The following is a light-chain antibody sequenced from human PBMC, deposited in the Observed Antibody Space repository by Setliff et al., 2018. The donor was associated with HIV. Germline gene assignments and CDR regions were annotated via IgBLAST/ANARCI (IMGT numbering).Light chain of an antibody. CDR2: EDK. J-gene: IGLJ3*02. CDR1: SGSIAGNY. CDR3: QSYDGSTGG. Sequence: NFMLTQPHSVSESPGKTVTISCTRSSGSIAGNYVQWYQHRPDSSPTTVIREDKERPSGVPDRFSGSIDRSTNSASLTISGLRTEDEADYYCQSYDGSTGGFGGGTKGTVL. V-gene: IGLV6-57*01.